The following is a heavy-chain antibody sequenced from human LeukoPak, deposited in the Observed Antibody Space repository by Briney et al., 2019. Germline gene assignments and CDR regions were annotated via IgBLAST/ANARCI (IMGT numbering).Heavy chain of an antibody. CDR2: IIPILGIA. Sequence: SVKVSCKASGGTFSSYAISWVRQAPGQGLEWMGRIIPILGIANYAQKFQGGVTITADKSTSTAYMELSSLRSEDTAVYYCARTRVPTSDYGEGYFDYWGQGTLVTVSS. CDR3: ARTRVPTSDYGEGYFDY. D-gene: IGHD4-17*01. CDR1: GGTFSSYA. V-gene: IGHV1-69*04. J-gene: IGHJ4*02.